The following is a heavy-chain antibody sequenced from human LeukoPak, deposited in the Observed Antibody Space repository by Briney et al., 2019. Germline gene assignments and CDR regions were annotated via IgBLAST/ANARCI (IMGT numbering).Heavy chain of an antibody. Sequence: GESLKISCKGSGSRFTSYWIGWVRQMPGKGLEWMGIIYPGDSDTRYSPSFQGQVTISADKSISTAYLQWSSLKASDTAMYYCARHSGSYGRYYYYMDVWGKGTTVTVSS. CDR1: GSRFTSYW. D-gene: IGHD1-26*01. V-gene: IGHV5-51*01. J-gene: IGHJ6*03. CDR3: ARHSGSYGRYYYYMDV. CDR2: IYPGDSDT.